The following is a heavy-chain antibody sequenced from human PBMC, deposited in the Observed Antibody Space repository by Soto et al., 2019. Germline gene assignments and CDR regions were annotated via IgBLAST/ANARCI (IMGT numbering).Heavy chain of an antibody. J-gene: IGHJ6*04. Sequence: ASVKVSCKASGYTFTSYYMHWVRQAPGQGLEWMGIINPSGGSTSYAQKFQGRVTMTRDTSTSTVYVELSSLSSEDTAVYYCAREYSSSSVYYYGMDVWGIETTVNVSS. CDR2: INPSGGST. CDR1: GYTFTSYY. V-gene: IGHV1-46*01. D-gene: IGHD6-6*01. CDR3: AREYSSSSVYYYGMDV.